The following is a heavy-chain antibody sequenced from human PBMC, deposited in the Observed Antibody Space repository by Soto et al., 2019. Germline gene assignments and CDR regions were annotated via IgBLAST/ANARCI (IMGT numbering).Heavy chain of an antibody. CDR1: GGSISSGDYY. CDR2: IYYSGST. CDR3: ARGYYYDSSGYYSDY. Sequence: SETLSLTCTVSGGSISSGDYYWSWIRQPPGKGLEWIGYIYYSGSTYYNPSLKSRVTISVDTSKNQFSLKLSSVTAADTAVYYCARGYYYDSSGYYSDYWGQGTLVTVSS. J-gene: IGHJ4*02. V-gene: IGHV4-30-4*02. D-gene: IGHD3-22*01.